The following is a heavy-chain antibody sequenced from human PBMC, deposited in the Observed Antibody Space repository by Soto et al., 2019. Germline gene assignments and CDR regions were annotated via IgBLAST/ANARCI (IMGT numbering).Heavy chain of an antibody. CDR2: IYYNGNT. CDR3: TRANWYSEY. J-gene: IGHJ4*02. V-gene: IGHV4-59*11. D-gene: IGHD7-27*01. CDR1: GGSISNHY. Sequence: QVQLQESGPGLVKPSETLSLTCTVSGGSISNHYWSWIRQPPGKGLEWIGYIYYNGNTNYNPPLTSRVTMSADTSQNRNSLKLSSVTAADTAVYYCTRANWYSEYWGQVTLVTVSS.